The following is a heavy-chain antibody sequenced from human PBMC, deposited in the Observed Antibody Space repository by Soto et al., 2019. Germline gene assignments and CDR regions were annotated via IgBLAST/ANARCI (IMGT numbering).Heavy chain of an antibody. J-gene: IGHJ6*02. CDR2: ISSSSYI. CDR3: ARELGNYYDSSGTYGMDV. Sequence: GGSLRLSCAASGFTFSSYSMNWVRQAPGKGLEWVSSISSSSYIYYADSVKGRFTISRDNAKNSLYLQMNSLRAEDTAVYYCARELGNYYDSSGTYGMDVWGQGTTVTVSS. V-gene: IGHV3-21*01. CDR1: GFTFSSYS. D-gene: IGHD3-22*01.